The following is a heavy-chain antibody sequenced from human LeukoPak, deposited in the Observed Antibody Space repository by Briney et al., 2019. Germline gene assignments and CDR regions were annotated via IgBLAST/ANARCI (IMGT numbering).Heavy chain of an antibody. CDR3: ATKQWMAPPPDS. CDR1: AFTFSKYS. Sequence: PGGSLTLSCAASAFTFSKYSMLCVRQAPGKGLESVSRINTDGTVTTYADSVKGRFTVPRDNADNTMFLQMNSVRDEDTAVYYCATKQWMAPPPDSWGQGAPVTVSS. V-gene: IGHV3-74*01. D-gene: IGHD6-19*01. J-gene: IGHJ4*02. CDR2: INTDGTVT.